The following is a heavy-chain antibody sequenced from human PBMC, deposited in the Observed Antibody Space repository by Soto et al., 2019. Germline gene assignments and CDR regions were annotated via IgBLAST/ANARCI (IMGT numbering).Heavy chain of an antibody. CDR2: IKSKTDGGTT. CDR1: GFTFSNAW. D-gene: IGHD6-13*01. Sequence: EVQLVESGGGLVKPGGSLRLSCAASGFTFSNAWMNWVRQAPGKGLEWVGRIKSKTDGGTTDYAAPVKGRFTISRDDSKNTLYLQMNSLMAEGTAVYYCWAAAGTGWFDPWGQGTLVTVSS. CDR3: WAAAGTGWFDP. V-gene: IGHV3-15*07. J-gene: IGHJ5*02.